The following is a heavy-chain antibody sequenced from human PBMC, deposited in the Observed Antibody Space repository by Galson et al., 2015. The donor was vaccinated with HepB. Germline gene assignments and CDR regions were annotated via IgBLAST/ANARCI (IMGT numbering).Heavy chain of an antibody. J-gene: IGHJ4*02. CDR2: INPNSGGT. CDR3: ARELSCSSTSCYSFDY. Sequence: SVKVSCKASGYTFTGYYMHWVRQAPGQGLEWMGRINPNSGGTNYAQKFQGRVTMTRDTSISTAYMELSRLRSDDTAVYYCARELSCSSTSCYSFDYWGQGTLVTVSS. CDR1: GYTFTGYY. V-gene: IGHV1-2*06. D-gene: IGHD2-2*02.